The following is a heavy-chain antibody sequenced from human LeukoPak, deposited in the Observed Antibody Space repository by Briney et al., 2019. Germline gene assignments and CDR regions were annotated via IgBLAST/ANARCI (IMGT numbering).Heavy chain of an antibody. D-gene: IGHD3-22*01. J-gene: IGHJ6*02. CDR2: IRYDGSNK. Sequence: HSGGSLRLSCAASGFTFSSYGMHWVRQAPGKGLEWVAFIRYDGSNKYYADSVKGRFTISRDNSKNTLYLQMNSLRAEDTAVYYCARAEYYDSSGYKDYYGMDVWGQGTTVTVSS. CDR1: GFTFSSYG. V-gene: IGHV3-30*02. CDR3: ARAEYYDSSGYKDYYGMDV.